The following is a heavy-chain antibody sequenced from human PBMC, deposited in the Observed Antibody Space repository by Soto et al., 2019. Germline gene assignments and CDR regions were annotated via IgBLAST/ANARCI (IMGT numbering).Heavy chain of an antibody. CDR2: IYWDDDK. D-gene: IGHD6-6*01. CDR1: GFSLSTSGVG. V-gene: IGHV2-5*02. J-gene: IGHJ4*02. CDR3: AHSPYTSSSYYFDY. Sequence: QITLKESGPTLVKPTQTLTLTCTFTGFSLSTSGVGVGCIRQPPGKALEWLALIYWDDDKRDSPSLKSRITITKDTSKNQVVLTMTNMDPVDTATYYCAHSPYTSSSYYFDYWGQGTLVTVSS.